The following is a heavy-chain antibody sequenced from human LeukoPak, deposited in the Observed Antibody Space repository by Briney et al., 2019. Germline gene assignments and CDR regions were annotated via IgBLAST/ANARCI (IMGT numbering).Heavy chain of an antibody. CDR1: GFTFSSYA. CDR2: ISSSSSYI. D-gene: IGHD6-19*01. Sequence: GGSLRLSCAASGFTFSSYAMNWVRQAPGKGLEWVSSISSSSSYIYYADSVKGRFTISRDNAKKSMYLQMNSLRAEDTAVYYCARPSNEGQWLVGQGVDYWGQGTLVTVSS. V-gene: IGHV3-21*01. J-gene: IGHJ4*02. CDR3: ARPSNEGQWLVGQGVDY.